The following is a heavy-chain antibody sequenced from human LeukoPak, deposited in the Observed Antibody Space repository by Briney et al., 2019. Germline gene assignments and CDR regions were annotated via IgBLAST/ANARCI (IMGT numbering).Heavy chain of an antibody. D-gene: IGHD3-22*01. CDR1: GFTFSSYG. CDR2: IWYDGSNK. V-gene: IGHV3-33*01. J-gene: IGHJ5*02. CDR3: ARDMATHYYDSSASGFDP. Sequence: GRSLRLSCAASGFTFSSYGMHWVRQAPGKGLEWVAVIWYDGSNKYYADSVKGRFTISRDNAKNSLYLQMNSLRDEDTAVYYCARDMATHYYDSSASGFDPWGQGTLVTVSS.